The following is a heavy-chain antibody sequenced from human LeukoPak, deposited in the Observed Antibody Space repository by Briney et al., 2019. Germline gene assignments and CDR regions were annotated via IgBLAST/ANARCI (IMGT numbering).Heavy chain of an antibody. CDR2: IYTSGST. D-gene: IGHD5-12*01. CDR1: GGSISSYY. V-gene: IGHV4-4*09. CDR3: ARIPLGYSGAYYFDY. Sequence: SETLSLTCTVSGGSISSYYWSWIRQPTGKGLEWIGYIYTSGSTNYNPSLKSRVTISVDTSKNQFSLKLSSVTAADTAVYYCARIPLGYSGAYYFDYWGQGTLVTVS. J-gene: IGHJ4*02.